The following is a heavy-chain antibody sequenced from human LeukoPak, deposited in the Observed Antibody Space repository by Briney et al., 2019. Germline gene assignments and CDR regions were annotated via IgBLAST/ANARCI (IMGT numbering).Heavy chain of an antibody. V-gene: IGHV3-23*01. D-gene: IGHD1-26*01. Sequence: GGSLRLSCAASGFTFSTYAMSWVRQAPGKGLEWVSDISDSGVYIYYADSVKGRFTISRDNSKNTLYLQMIGLRADDTAVYCCAKDRDSGSYYYYYGMDVWGQGTTVTVSS. CDR1: GFTFSTYA. CDR2: ISDSGVYI. CDR3: AKDRDSGSYYYYYGMDV. J-gene: IGHJ6*02.